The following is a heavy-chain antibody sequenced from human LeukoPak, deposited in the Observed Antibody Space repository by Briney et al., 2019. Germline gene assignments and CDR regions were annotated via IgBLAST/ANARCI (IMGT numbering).Heavy chain of an antibody. CDR1: GGSISTSNYY. J-gene: IGHJ4*02. V-gene: IGHV4-39*07. Sequence: SETLSLTCTVSGGSISTSNYYWGWIRQPPGKGLEWIGEINHSGSANYNPSLKSRVTISVDTSKNQFSLKLSSVTAADTAVYYCARVHPGSGGSWGYWGQGTLVTVSS. CDR2: INHSGSA. CDR3: ARVHPGSGGSWGY. D-gene: IGHD2-15*01.